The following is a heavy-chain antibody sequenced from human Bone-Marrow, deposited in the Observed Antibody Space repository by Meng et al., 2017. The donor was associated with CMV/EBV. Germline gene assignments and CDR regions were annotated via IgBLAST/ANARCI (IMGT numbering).Heavy chain of an antibody. CDR2: ISAYYGNT. V-gene: IGHV1-18*01. Sequence: ASVKVSCKASGYTFNRYGFSWVRQAPGQGLEWMGWISAYYGNTNYAQKFQGRVTMTRNTSISTAYMELSSLRSEDTAVYYCARGGRAARRGNWFDPWGPGTLVTVSS. D-gene: IGHD6-6*01. CDR1: GYTFNRYG. J-gene: IGHJ5*02. CDR3: ARGGRAARRGNWFDP.